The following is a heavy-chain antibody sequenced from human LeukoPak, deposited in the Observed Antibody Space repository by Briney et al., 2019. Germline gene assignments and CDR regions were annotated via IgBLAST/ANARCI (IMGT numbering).Heavy chain of an antibody. Sequence: GGSLRLSCAASGFTFSSYAMSWVRQAPGKGMEWVSGINWNGGSTGYADSVKGRFTISRDNAKNSLYLQMNSLRAEDTALYYCARVPIAAAGRVDFDYWGQGTLVTVSS. D-gene: IGHD6-13*01. CDR3: ARVPIAAAGRVDFDY. CDR1: GFTFSSYA. CDR2: INWNGGST. V-gene: IGHV3-20*04. J-gene: IGHJ4*02.